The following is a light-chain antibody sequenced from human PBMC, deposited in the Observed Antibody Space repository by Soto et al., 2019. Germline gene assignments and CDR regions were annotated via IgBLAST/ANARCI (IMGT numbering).Light chain of an antibody. CDR2: GAS. V-gene: IGKV3-20*01. Sequence: EIVLTRSPGTLSLSPGERATLSCRASQSVSSSYLAWYQQKPGQAPRLLIYGASSRATGIPDRFSDSGSGTDFTLTISRLEPEDFAVYYCQQYGSSPYTFGQGTKLEIK. J-gene: IGKJ2*01. CDR1: QSVSSSY. CDR3: QQYGSSPYT.